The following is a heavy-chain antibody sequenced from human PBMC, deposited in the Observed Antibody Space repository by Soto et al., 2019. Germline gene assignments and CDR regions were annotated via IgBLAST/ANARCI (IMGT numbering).Heavy chain of an antibody. Sequence: GGSLRLSCAASGFTFSSYAMSWLRQAPGKGLGWVSAMSGSGSSTYYADSVKGRFTISRDNSKNTLYLQMNSLRAEDTAVYYCAKGYGGNSVYGMDVWGQGTTVTVSS. V-gene: IGHV3-23*01. CDR3: AKGYGGNSVYGMDV. CDR1: GFTFSSYA. CDR2: MSGSGSST. J-gene: IGHJ6*02. D-gene: IGHD2-21*02.